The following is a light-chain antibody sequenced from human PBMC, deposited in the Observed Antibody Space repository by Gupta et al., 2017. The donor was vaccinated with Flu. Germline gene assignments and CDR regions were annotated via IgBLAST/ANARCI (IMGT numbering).Light chain of an antibody. CDR3: QQYNNFWT. CDR1: QSVSSN. V-gene: IGKV3-15*01. J-gene: IGKJ1*01. Sequence: PGERATLSCMASQSVSSNLAWYQQNPGQAPRLLIYGASTRATGIPARFSGSGSGTEFTLTISSLQSEDFAVYYCQQYNNFWTFGQGTKVEIK. CDR2: GAS.